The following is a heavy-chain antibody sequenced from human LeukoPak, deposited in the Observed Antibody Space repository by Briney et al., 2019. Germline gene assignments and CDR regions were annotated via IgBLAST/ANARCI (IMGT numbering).Heavy chain of an antibody. J-gene: IGHJ5*01. V-gene: IGHV3-7*03. CDR3: ARVSGNYYRWFDS. D-gene: IGHD1-26*01. CDR2: IKQDGSEK. CDR1: RFTFSSYW. Sequence: GGSLRLSGAASRFTFSSYWMSWVRQAPGKGLEWVANIKQDGSEKYYVDSVKGRFTISRDNAKNSLYLQMNSLRAEDTAVYYCARVSGNYYRWFDSWGQGTLVTVSS.